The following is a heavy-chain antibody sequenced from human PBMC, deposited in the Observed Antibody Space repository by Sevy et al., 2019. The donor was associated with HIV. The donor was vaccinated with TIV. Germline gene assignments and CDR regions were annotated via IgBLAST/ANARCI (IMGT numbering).Heavy chain of an antibody. CDR1: GFPFSKYS. J-gene: IGHJ4*02. D-gene: IGHD2-8*01. V-gene: IGHV3-21*04. CDR2: FSFGCGQI. Sequence: LGGPLRLSCAASGFPFSKYSMSWIRQTPGKGLEWVATFSFGCGQINYADSVKGRFTISRDDSRNTFYLQMNSLRSDDTAIYYCAREGCTRPHDYWGQGTVVTVSS. CDR3: AREGCTRPHDY.